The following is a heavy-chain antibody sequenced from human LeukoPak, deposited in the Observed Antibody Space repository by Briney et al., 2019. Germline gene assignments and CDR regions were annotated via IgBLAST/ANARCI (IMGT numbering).Heavy chain of an antibody. V-gene: IGHV3-53*01. J-gene: IGHJ1*01. Sequence: GGSLRLSCAASGFTVSSNYMSWVRQAPGKGLEWVSVIYSGGSTYYADSVKGRFTISRDNSKNTLYLQMNGLRAEDTAVYYCARDLQDLGIQHWGQGTLVTVSS. CDR2: IYSGGST. D-gene: IGHD3-16*01. CDR3: ARDLQDLGIQH. CDR1: GFTVSSNY.